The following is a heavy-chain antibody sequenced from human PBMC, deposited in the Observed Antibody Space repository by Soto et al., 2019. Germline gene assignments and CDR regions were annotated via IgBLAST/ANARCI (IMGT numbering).Heavy chain of an antibody. D-gene: IGHD5-18*01. V-gene: IGHV5-51*01. Sequence: GESLKISCKGSGYSFTSYWIGWVRQMPGKGLEWMGIIYPGDSDTRYSPSFQGQVTISADKSISTAYLQGSSLKASDTAMYYCARHDHLHNALVSNGGDAFAIWGQGTMVTVSS. CDR2: IYPGDSDT. J-gene: IGHJ3*02. CDR1: GYSFTSYW. CDR3: ARHDHLHNALVSNGGDAFAI.